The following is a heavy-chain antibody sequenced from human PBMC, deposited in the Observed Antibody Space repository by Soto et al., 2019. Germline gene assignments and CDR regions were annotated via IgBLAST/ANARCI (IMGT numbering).Heavy chain of an antibody. J-gene: IGHJ6*02. CDR2: ISAYNGNT. D-gene: IGHD5-12*01. CDR1: GYTFTSNG. V-gene: IGHV1-18*01. CDR3: ARDREWLRFHYYGMDV. Sequence: GTSVKVSCKASGYTFTSNGISWVRQAPGQGLEWMGWISAYNGNTNYAQKLQGRVTMTTDTSTSTVYMELSSLRSEDTAVYYCARDREWLRFHYYGMDVWGQGTTVTVSS.